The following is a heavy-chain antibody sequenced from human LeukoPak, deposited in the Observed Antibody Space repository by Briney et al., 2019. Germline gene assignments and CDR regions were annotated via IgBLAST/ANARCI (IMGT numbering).Heavy chain of an antibody. V-gene: IGHV3-48*04. CDR1: GFTFSSYS. J-gene: IGHJ1*01. D-gene: IGHD3-10*01. Sequence: GGSLRLSCAASGFTFSSYSMNWVRQAPGKGLEWVSYISSSSSTIYYADSVKGRFTISRDDAKNSLYLQMNSLRAEDTAVHYCARVRNYYGSGSYYILPPEYFQHWGQGTLVTVSS. CDR2: ISSSSSTI. CDR3: ARVRNYYGSGSYYILPPEYFQH.